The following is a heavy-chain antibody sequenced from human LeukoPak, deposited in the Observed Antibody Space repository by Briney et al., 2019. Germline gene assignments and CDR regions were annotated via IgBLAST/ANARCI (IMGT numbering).Heavy chain of an antibody. CDR2: IYHSGST. V-gene: IGHV4-30-2*03. Sequence: PSQTLSLTCAVSGGSISSGGYSWSWIRQPPGKGLEWIGYIYHSGSTYYNPSLKSRVTISVDTSKNQFSLKLSSVTAADTAVYYCARRTTYYDSSGQTLNYFDYWGQGTLVTVSS. CDR3: ARRTTYYDSSGQTLNYFDY. CDR1: GGSISSGGYS. D-gene: IGHD3-22*01. J-gene: IGHJ4*02.